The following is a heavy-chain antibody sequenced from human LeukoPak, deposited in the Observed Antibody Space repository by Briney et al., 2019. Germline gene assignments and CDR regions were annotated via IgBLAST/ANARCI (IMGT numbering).Heavy chain of an antibody. CDR1: GGSISSSSYY. J-gene: IGHJ1*01. D-gene: IGHD3-10*01. CDR3: AGISGAGFDGTQH. V-gene: IGHV4-39*07. CDR2: IYYSGST. Sequence: SETLSLTCTVSGGSISSSSYYWGWIRQPPGKGLEWIGSIYYSGSTYYNPSLKSRVTISVDTSKNQFSLKLSSVTAADTAVYYCAGISGAGFDGTQHWGQGTLVTVSS.